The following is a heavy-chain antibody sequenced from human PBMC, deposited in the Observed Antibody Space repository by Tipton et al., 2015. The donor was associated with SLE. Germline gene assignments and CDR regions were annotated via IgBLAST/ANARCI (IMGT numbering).Heavy chain of an antibody. Sequence: TLSLTCTVSGGSISSYSWSWIRQPPGKGLEWIGYAYYNGNSNYNPSLKSRVTISVDTSKNQFSLKLSSVTAADTAVYYCAREKRDSDFWSSSYYYYGMDVWGRGTTVTVSS. D-gene: IGHD3-3*01. CDR1: GGSISSYS. CDR2: AYYNGNS. J-gene: IGHJ6*02. CDR3: AREKRDSDFWSSSYYYYGMDV. V-gene: IGHV4-59*01.